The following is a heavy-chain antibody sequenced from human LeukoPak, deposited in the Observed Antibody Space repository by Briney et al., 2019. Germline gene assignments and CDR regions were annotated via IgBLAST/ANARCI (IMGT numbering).Heavy chain of an antibody. J-gene: IGHJ6*03. CDR3: ASGDGYNYDYYNYMDV. D-gene: IGHD5-24*01. V-gene: IGHV3-66*02. Sequence: GGSLRLSCAASGFTVSSNYMSWVRQAPGKGLEWVSVIYSGGSTYDADSVKGRFTISRDNSKNTLYLQMNSLRAEDTAVYYCASGDGYNYDYYNYMDVWGKGTTVTVSS. CDR1: GFTVSSNY. CDR2: IYSGGST.